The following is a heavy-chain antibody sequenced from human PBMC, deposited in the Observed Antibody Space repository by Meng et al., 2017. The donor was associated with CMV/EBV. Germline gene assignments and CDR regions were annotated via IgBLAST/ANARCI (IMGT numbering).Heavy chain of an antibody. CDR3: TANPGYSSSWFPGWFDP. J-gene: IGHJ5*02. V-gene: IGHV3-49*04. D-gene: IGHD6-13*01. CDR1: GFTFGDYA. Sequence: GESLKISCPASGFTFGDYAMSWVRQAPGKGLEWVGFIRSKAYGGTTEYAASVKGRFTISRDDSKSIAYLQMNSLKTEDTAVYYCTANPGYSSSWFPGWFDPWGQGTLVTVSS. CDR2: IRSKAYGGTT.